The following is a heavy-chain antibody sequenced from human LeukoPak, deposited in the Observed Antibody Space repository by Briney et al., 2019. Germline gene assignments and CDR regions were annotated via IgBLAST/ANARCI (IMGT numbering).Heavy chain of an antibody. CDR1: GGSISSSSYY. CDR3: ASTPHSSSWYGWFDP. D-gene: IGHD6-13*01. Sequence: SETLSLTCTVSGGSISSSSYYWGWIRQPPGKGLEWIGSIYYSGSTYYNPSLKSRVTISVDTSKNQFSLKLSSVTAADTAVYYCASTPHSSSWYGWFDPWGQGTLVTVSS. V-gene: IGHV4-39*01. J-gene: IGHJ5*02. CDR2: IYYSGST.